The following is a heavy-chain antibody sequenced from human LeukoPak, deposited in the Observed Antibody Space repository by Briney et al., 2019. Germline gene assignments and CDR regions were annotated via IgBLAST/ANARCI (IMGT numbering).Heavy chain of an antibody. J-gene: IGHJ5*02. V-gene: IGHV1-2*02. CDR2: INPNSGGT. CDR1: RYTFTGYY. Sequence: ASVKVSCKASRYTFTGYYMHWVRQAPGQGLEWMGWINPNSGGTNYAQKFQGRVTMTRDTSISTAYMELSRLRSDDTAVYYCARGRCSSTSCYGVPSQNNWFDPWGQGTLVTVS. CDR3: ARGRCSSTSCYGVPSQNNWFDP. D-gene: IGHD2-2*01.